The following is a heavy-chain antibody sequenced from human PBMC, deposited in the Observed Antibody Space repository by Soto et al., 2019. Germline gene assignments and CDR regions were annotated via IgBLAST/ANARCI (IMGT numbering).Heavy chain of an antibody. V-gene: IGHV1-8*01. CDR2: MNPNSGNT. D-gene: IGHD5-18*01. Sequence: ASVKVACKASGYTVTSYDINWVRQATGQGLEWMGWMNPNSGNTGYAQKFQGRVTMTRNTSISTAYMELSSLRSEDTAVYYCARVVQPDDAFDIWGQGTMVTVSS. J-gene: IGHJ3*02. CDR3: ARVVQPDDAFDI. CDR1: GYTVTSYD.